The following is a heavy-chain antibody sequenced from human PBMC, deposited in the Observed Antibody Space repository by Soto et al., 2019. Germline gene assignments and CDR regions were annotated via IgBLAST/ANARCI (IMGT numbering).Heavy chain of an antibody. D-gene: IGHD3-22*01. CDR3: AKGRGDDSSGYYFGY. CDR2: MNPNSGNT. CDR1: GYTFNSYD. V-gene: IGHV1-8*01. Sequence: ASVKVSCKASGYTFNSYDINWVRQATGQGLEWMGWMNPNSGNTGYAQKFQGRVTMTEDTSTDTAYMELSSLRSEDTAVYYCAKGRGDDSSGYYFGYWGQGTLVTVSS. J-gene: IGHJ4*02.